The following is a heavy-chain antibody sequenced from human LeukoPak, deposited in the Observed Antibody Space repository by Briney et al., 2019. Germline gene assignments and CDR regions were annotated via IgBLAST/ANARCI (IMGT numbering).Heavy chain of an antibody. J-gene: IGHJ4*02. CDR3: ARAEPPRRAAAVYFDY. CDR1: GGSISSYY. V-gene: IGHV4-4*07. D-gene: IGHD6-13*01. Sequence: PSETLSLTCTLSGGSISSYYWSWIRQPAGKGLEWIGRIYTSGSTYYNPSLKSRVTISVDRSKNQFSLKLSSVTAADTAVYYCARAEPPRRAAAVYFDYWGQGTLVTVSS. CDR2: IYTSGST.